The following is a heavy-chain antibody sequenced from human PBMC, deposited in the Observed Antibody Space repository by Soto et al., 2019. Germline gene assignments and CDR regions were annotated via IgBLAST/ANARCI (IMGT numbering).Heavy chain of an antibody. D-gene: IGHD3-10*01. CDR2: IYHSGST. Sequence: SETLSLTCAVSGGSISSGGYSWSWIRQPPGKGLEWIGYIYHSGSTYYNPSLKSRVTISVDRSKNQFSLKLSSVTAADTAVYYCARGSITMVRGVKGRNWFDPWGQGTLVTVSS. V-gene: IGHV4-30-2*01. J-gene: IGHJ5*02. CDR1: GGSISSGGYS. CDR3: ARGSITMVRGVKGRNWFDP.